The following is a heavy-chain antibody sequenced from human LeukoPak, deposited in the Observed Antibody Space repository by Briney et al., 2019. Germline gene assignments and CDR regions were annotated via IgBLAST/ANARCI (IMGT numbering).Heavy chain of an antibody. CDR2: IYHSGRT. V-gene: IGHV4-38-2*02. Sequence: SETLSLTCTVSGYSISSGYYWGWIRQPPGKGLEWIGSIYHSGRTYYNPSLKSRVTISVDTSKNQFSLKLSSVTAADTAVYYCAGHRSGWLQSSFDYWGQGTLVTVSS. CDR1: GYSISSGYY. J-gene: IGHJ4*02. CDR3: AGHRSGWLQSSFDY. D-gene: IGHD5-24*01.